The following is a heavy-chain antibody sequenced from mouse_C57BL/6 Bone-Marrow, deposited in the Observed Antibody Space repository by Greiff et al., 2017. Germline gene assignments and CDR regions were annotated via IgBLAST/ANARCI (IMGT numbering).Heavy chain of an antibody. J-gene: IGHJ3*01. D-gene: IGHD1-1*01. CDR2: IYPRSGNT. CDR3: ARRSSSYVEFAY. CDR1: GYTFTSYG. V-gene: IGHV1-81*01. Sequence: QVQLQQSGAELARPGASVKLSCKASGYTFTSYGISWVKQRTGQGLEWIGEIYPRSGNTYYNEKFKGKATLTADKSSSTAYMERRSLTSEDSAVYFCARRSSSYVEFAYWGQGTLVTVSA.